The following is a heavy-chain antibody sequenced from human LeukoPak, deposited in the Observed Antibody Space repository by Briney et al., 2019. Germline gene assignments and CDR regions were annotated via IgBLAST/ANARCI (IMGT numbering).Heavy chain of an antibody. CDR1: GYTFTSYA. CDR2: ISAYNGNI. Sequence: TSVKVSCKASGYTFTSYAMHWVRQAPGQRLEWMGWISAYNGNINYAQKLQGRVTMTTDTSTSTAYMELRSLRSDDTAVYYCARVWPPRTPAHFDYWGQGTLVTVSS. J-gene: IGHJ4*02. CDR3: ARVWPPRTPAHFDY. V-gene: IGHV1-18*01. D-gene: IGHD3-16*01.